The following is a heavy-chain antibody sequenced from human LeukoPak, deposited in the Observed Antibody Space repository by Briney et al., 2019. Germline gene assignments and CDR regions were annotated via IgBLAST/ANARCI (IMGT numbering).Heavy chain of an antibody. CDR3: ARLFGRGYHSSGPQSY. D-gene: IGHD3-22*01. Sequence: PETPSLTCTVSGDSISDSDYYWGWIRQPPGKGLEWIRSIYYTGTTYYNPSLKSRLTISVNTSNNQFSLKLTSVTPPHTAIYYCARLFGRGYHSSGPQSYWSQGTLVTVSS. V-gene: IGHV4-39*05. CDR2: IYYTGTT. J-gene: IGHJ4*02. CDR1: GDSISDSDYY.